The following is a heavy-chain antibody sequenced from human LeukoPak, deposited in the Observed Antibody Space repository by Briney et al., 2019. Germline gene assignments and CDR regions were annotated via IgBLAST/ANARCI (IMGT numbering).Heavy chain of an antibody. CDR3: ARGVGYYDYVDY. Sequence: GGSLRLSCAASGFTFSSYDMHWVRQATGKGLEWVSAIGTAGDTYYPGSVKGRFTISRDNSKNTLYLQMNSLRAEDTAVYYCARGVGYYDYVDYWGQGTLVTVSS. CDR2: IGTAGDT. D-gene: IGHD3-22*01. CDR1: GFTFSSYD. J-gene: IGHJ4*02. V-gene: IGHV3-13*01.